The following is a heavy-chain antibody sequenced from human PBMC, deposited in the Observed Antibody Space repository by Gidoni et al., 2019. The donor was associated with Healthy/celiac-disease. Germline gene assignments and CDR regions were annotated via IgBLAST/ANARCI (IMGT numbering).Heavy chain of an antibody. CDR2: INPSGGST. J-gene: IGHJ6*02. Sequence: QVQLVQSGAEVKKPGASVKVSCKAAGYTFTSYYMHWVRQAPGQGLEWMGIINPSGGSTSYAQTFQGRVTMTRDTSTSTVYMELSSLRSEDTAVYYCARGVYDILTGYYTTLRYYYGMDVWGQGTTVTVSS. CDR1: GYTFTSYY. D-gene: IGHD3-9*01. CDR3: ARGVYDILTGYYTTLRYYYGMDV. V-gene: IGHV1-46*01.